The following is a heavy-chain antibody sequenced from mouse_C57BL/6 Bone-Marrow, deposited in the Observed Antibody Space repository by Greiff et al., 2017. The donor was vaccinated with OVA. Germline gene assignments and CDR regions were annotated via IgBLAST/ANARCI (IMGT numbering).Heavy chain of an antibody. J-gene: IGHJ3*01. CDR2: IDPSDSYT. V-gene: IGHV1-50*01. D-gene: IGHD2-1*01. CDR1: GYTFTSYW. CDR3: ATRRYGNYEGFAY. Sequence: VQLHQPGAELVKPGASVKLSCKASGYTFTSYWMQWVKQRPGQGLEWIGEIDPSDSYTNYNQKFKGKATLTVDTSSSTAYMQLSSLTSEDAAVYYCATRRYGNYEGFAYWGQGTLVTVSA.